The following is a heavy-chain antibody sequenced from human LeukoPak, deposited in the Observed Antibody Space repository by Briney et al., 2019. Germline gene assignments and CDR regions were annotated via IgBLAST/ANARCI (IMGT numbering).Heavy chain of an antibody. V-gene: IGHV3-23*01. Sequence: GGSLRLSCAASGFTFSSYAMDWVRQAPGKGLEWVSTSSYNTGSTYYADSVKGRFTVSRDNSKNTLYLQMNSLRAEDTAVYHCANRAAAGTGEDYWGQGTLVTVSS. CDR2: SSYNTGST. J-gene: IGHJ4*02. CDR3: ANRAAAGTGEDY. D-gene: IGHD6-13*01. CDR1: GFTFSSYA.